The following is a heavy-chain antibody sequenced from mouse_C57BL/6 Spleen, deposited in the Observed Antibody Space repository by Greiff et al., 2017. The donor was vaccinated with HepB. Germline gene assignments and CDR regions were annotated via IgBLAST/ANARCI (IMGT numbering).Heavy chain of an antibody. D-gene: IGHD2-4*01. J-gene: IGHJ3*01. CDR1: GYTFTDYY. CDR2: INPNNGGT. CDR3: ARFRYDYDVAY. V-gene: IGHV1-26*01. Sequence: VQLQQSGPELVKPGASVKISCKASGYTFTDYYMNWVKQSHGKSLEWIGDINPNNGGTSYNQKFKGKATLTVDKSSSTAYMELRSLTSEDSAVYYCARFRYDYDVAYWGQGTLVTVSA.